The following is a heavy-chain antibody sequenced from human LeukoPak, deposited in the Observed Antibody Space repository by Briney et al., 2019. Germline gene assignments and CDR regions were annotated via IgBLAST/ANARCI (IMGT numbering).Heavy chain of an antibody. V-gene: IGHV1-2*02. CDR2: INPNSGGT. CDR3: ARVLGSYQLPRYYYMDV. CDR1: GYTFTGYY. J-gene: IGHJ6*03. D-gene: IGHD2-2*01. Sequence: ASVKVSCKASGYTFTGYYMHWVRQAPGQGLEWMGWINPNSGGTNYAQKFQGRVTMTRDTSISTAYMELSRLRSDDTAVYYSARVLGSYQLPRYYYMDVWGKGTTVTVSS.